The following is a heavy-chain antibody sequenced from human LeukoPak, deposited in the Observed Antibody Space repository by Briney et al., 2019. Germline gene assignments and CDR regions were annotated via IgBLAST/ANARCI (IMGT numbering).Heavy chain of an antibody. D-gene: IGHD2-15*01. CDR1: GFTFSSYA. J-gene: IGHJ5*02. CDR2: INQDGSEK. Sequence: GGSLRLSCAASGFTFSSYAMSWVRQAPGKGLEWVASINQDGSEKYYVDSVKGRFTISRDNAKNSLYLQMNSLRAEDTAVYYCARALVVVAACWFDPWGQGTLVTVSS. CDR3: ARALVVVAACWFDP. V-gene: IGHV3-7*05.